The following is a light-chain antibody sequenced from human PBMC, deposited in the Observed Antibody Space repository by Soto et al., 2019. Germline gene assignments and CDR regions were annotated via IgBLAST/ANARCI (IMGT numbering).Light chain of an antibody. CDR3: QQYGSSPMYT. V-gene: IGKV3-20*01. J-gene: IGKJ2*01. CDR2: GAS. CDR1: QTVSSSY. Sequence: EIVLTQSPGSLSLSPGEGATLSCRASQTVSSSYLAWYQQKPGQAPRLLIYGASSRATGIPDRFSGSGSVTDFTLTISRLEPEDFAVYYCQQYGSSPMYTFGQGTKLEIK.